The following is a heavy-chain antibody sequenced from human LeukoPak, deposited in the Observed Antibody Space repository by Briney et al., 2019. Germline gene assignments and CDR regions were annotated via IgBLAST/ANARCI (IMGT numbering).Heavy chain of an antibody. CDR2: ISSSGNTI. J-gene: IGHJ4*02. CDR1: GFTFSSYS. CDR3: TRLRGYSYGYGDY. Sequence: GGSLRLSCAASGFTFSSYSMNWVRQAPGKGLEWVSYISSSGNTIDYADSVKGRFTISRDNAKNSLYLQMVSLRAEDTAVYYCTRLRGYSYGYGDYWGQGTLVTVSS. D-gene: IGHD5-18*01. V-gene: IGHV3-48*04.